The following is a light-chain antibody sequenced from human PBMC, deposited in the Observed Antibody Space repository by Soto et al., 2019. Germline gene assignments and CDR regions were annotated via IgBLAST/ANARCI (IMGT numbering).Light chain of an antibody. V-gene: IGKV3-15*01. Sequence: EIVMTQSPATLSVSPGERATLSCRASQSVSASLAWYQQKPGQSPRLLIYATSTRATGVPVRFSGSGSGTEFTLTISSLQSEDFAVYYCQQYNYWLRTFGQGTKVDI. CDR2: ATS. CDR1: QSVSAS. CDR3: QQYNYWLRT. J-gene: IGKJ1*01.